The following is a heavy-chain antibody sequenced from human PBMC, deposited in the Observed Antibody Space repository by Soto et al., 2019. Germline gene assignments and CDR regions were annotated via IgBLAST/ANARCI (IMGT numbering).Heavy chain of an antibody. V-gene: IGHV1-69*08. CDR3: ARGGKLGGDLDV. J-gene: IGHJ6*04. CDR1: GGTFGRYT. CDR2: IIPILETA. Sequence: QVQLVQSGAEVKKPGSSVKVSCKASGGTFGRYTLSWVRQAPGQGLEWMGWIIPILETANYARRFQGRLTITADTSTGTAYMDLSGLKSDDTGVYYCARGGKLGGDLDVWGKGTPVTFSS. D-gene: IGHD3-10*01.